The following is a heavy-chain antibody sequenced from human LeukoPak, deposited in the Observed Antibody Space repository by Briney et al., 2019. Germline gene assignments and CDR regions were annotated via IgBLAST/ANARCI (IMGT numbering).Heavy chain of an antibody. CDR3: AREIGLRGYYYYYYMDV. Sequence: PSETLSLTCTVSGGSISSYYWSWIRQPPGKGLKWIGNIYYSGYTTYSPSLRSRVTISVDTSKNQFSLKLSSVTAADTAVYYCAREIGLRGYYYYYYMDVWGKGTTVTVSS. J-gene: IGHJ6*03. CDR2: IYYSGYT. V-gene: IGHV4-59*12. CDR1: GGSISSYY. D-gene: IGHD5-12*01.